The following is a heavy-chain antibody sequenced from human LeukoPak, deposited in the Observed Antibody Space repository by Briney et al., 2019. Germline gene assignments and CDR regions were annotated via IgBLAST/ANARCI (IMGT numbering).Heavy chain of an antibody. CDR3: ARETRYSSDY. D-gene: IGHD5-18*01. V-gene: IGHV3-48*01. CDR1: GFTFSSYS. CDR2: ISSSGSTM. J-gene: IGHJ4*02. Sequence: GGSLRLSCAASGFTFSSYSMNWVRQAPGKGLEWVSYISSSGSTMVYADSVKGRFTISRDNAKNSLYLQMNSLRAEDTAVYYCARETRYSSDYWGQGTLVTVSS.